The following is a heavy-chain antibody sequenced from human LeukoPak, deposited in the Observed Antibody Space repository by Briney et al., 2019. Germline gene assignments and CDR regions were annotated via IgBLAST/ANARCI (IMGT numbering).Heavy chain of an antibody. V-gene: IGHV4-59*01. Sequence: SETLSLTCTVSGGSLSTYYWSWIRQPPGKGLEWSGYIYYSGSTNYNPSLKSRVTISVDTSKNQFSLKLSSVTAADTAVYFCARAPGIRYYFDYWGQGTLVTVSS. CDR2: IYYSGST. D-gene: IGHD3-10*01. CDR3: ARAPGIRYYFDY. CDR1: GGSLSTYY. J-gene: IGHJ4*02.